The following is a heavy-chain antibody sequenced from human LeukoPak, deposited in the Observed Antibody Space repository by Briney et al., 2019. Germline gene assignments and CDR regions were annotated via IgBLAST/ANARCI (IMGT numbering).Heavy chain of an antibody. V-gene: IGHV3-23*01. J-gene: IGHJ4*02. D-gene: IGHD6-19*01. CDR3: AKDRSSGWSPYYFDY. CDR1: GFTFSSYA. Sequence: GGSLRLSCAASGFTFSSYAMSWARQAPGKGLEWVSAISGSGGSTYYADSVKGRFTISRDNSKNTLYLQMNSLRAEDTAVYYCAKDRSSGWSPYYFDYWGQGTLVTVSS. CDR2: ISGSGGST.